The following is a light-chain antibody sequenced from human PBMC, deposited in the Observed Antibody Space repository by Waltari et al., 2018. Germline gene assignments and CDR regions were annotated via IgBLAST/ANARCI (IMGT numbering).Light chain of an antibody. Sequence: TVVTQSPATLSVSPGERVILSCRTSRTIGLSLAWYQQKPGQAPRLLIYHASTRATGVPARFSGSGSEAEFTLTISSLQSEDVAVYCCQQYNNWPPGTFGQGTKVEI. CDR3: QQYNNWPPGT. CDR1: RTIGLS. CDR2: HAS. V-gene: IGKV3-15*01. J-gene: IGKJ1*01.